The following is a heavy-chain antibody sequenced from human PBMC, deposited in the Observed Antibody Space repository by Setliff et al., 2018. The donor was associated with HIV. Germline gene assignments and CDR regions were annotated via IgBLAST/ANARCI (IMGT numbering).Heavy chain of an antibody. CDR2: IYPGDSST. D-gene: IGHD1-26*01. V-gene: IGHV5-51*01. J-gene: IGHJ6*03. CDR3: ARLGSGRDYYYYYYMDV. CDR1: GFTFPDHW. Sequence: PGESLKISCQTSGFTFPDHWIAWVRQLPGKGLEWMGIIYPGDSSTKYSPSFQGQVTISVDKSINTAYLQWSSLKASDTAMYYCARLGSGRDYYYYYYMDVWGKGITVTVSS.